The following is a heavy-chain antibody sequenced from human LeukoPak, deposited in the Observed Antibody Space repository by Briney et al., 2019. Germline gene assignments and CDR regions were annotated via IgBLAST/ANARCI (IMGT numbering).Heavy chain of an antibody. J-gene: IGHJ4*02. V-gene: IGHV3-30*02. CDR1: GFTFSSYG. CDR3: PHGSGSYYSFDY. Sequence: PGGSLRLSCAASGFTFSSYGMHWVRQAPGKGLEWVAFIRYDGSNKYYADSVKGRFTISRDNSKNTLYLQMNSLRAEDTAVYYCPHGSGSYYSFDYWGQGTLVTVSS. D-gene: IGHD3-10*01. CDR2: IRYDGSNK.